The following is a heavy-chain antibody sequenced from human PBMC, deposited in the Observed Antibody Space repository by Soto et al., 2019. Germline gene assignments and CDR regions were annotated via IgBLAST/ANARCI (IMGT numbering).Heavy chain of an antibody. D-gene: IGHD6-19*01. V-gene: IGHV3-30*18. CDR3: AKGTREGSSGWFYYYYGMDV. CDR1: GFTFSSYG. CDR2: ISYDGSNK. Sequence: GSLRLSCAASGFTFSSYGMHWVRQAPGKGLEWVAVISYDGSNKYYADSVKGRFTISRDNSKNTLYLQMNSLRAEDTAVYYCAKGTREGSSGWFYYYYGMDVGGQGTTVTVSS. J-gene: IGHJ6*02.